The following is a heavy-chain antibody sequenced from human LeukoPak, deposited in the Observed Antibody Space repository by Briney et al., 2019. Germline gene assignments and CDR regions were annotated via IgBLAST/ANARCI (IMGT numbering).Heavy chain of an antibody. V-gene: IGHV3-30*12. CDR1: GFTFSSYG. D-gene: IGHD4-17*01. Sequence: GGSLRLSCAASGFTFSSYGMHWVRQAPGKGLEWVAVISYDGRQNYYADSVKGRFTISRDNSKNTLYLQMNSLRAEDTAVYYCARGHYTIDYWGQGTLVTVSS. CDR3: ARGHYTIDY. J-gene: IGHJ4*02. CDR2: ISYDGRQN.